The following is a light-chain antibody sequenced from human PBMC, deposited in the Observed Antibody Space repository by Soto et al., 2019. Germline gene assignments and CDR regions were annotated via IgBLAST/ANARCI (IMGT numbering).Light chain of an antibody. CDR1: SSEIGGYNF. Sequence: QSVLTQPASVSGSPGQSITIACTGTSSEIGGYNFVSWYQQHPGKDPKLLIYDVGNRPSGVSNRFSGSKSGNTASLTISGHQAEDEAHYYCNSYSTVSTYVFGTGTKVTVL. V-gene: IGLV2-14*01. CDR3: NSYSTVSTYV. J-gene: IGLJ1*01. CDR2: DVG.